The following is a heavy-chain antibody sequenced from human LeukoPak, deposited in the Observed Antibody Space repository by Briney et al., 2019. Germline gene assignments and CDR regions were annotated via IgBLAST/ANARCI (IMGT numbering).Heavy chain of an antibody. CDR1: GFTFSSYS. V-gene: IGHV3-21*04. Sequence: GGSLRLSCAASGFTFSSYSMNGVRQAPGKGLEWVSSISSSSSYIYYADSVKGRFTISRDNAKNSLYLQMNSLRAEDTAVYYCARGSKYYYDFWSGYPLPMDVWGKGTTVTVSS. D-gene: IGHD3-3*01. CDR2: ISSSSSYI. J-gene: IGHJ6*03. CDR3: ARGSKYYYDFWSGYPLPMDV.